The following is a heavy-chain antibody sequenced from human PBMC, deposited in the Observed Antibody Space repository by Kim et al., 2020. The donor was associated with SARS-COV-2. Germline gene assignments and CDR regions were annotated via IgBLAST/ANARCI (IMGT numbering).Heavy chain of an antibody. V-gene: IGHV3-33*05. CDR3: ARDFGQQRITSGMDV. Sequence: GGSLRLSCAASGFTFSSYGMHWVRQAPGKGLEWVAVISYDGSNKYYTDSVKGRFTISRDNSKNTLYLQMNSLRAEDTAVYHCARDFGQQRITSGMDVWGQGTTVTVSS. J-gene: IGHJ6*02. CDR1: GFTFSSYG. D-gene: IGHD6-13*01. CDR2: ISYDGSNK.